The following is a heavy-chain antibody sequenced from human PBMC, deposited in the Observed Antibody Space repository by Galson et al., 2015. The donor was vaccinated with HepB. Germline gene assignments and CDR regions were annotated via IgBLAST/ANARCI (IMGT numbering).Heavy chain of an antibody. D-gene: IGHD3-9*01. V-gene: IGHV3-30*04. CDR2: ISYDGSNK. J-gene: IGHJ3*02. Sequence: SLRLSCAASGFTFSSYAMHWVRQAPGKGLEWVAVISYDGSNKYYADSVKGRFTISRDNSKNTLYLQMNSLRAEDTAVYYCARDGFDFDWFNSPFDIWGQGTMVTVSS. CDR1: GFTFSSYA. CDR3: ARDGFDFDWFNSPFDI.